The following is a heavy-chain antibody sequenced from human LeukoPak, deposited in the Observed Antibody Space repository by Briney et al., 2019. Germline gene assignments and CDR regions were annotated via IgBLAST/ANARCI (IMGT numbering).Heavy chain of an antibody. CDR3: AELGITMIGGV. Sequence: GSRRLSCAASGFTVSSNYMSWDRQAPGKGLEWVSVIYSGGSTYYADSVKGRFTISRDNSKNTLYLQMNSLRAEDTAVYYCAELGITMIGGVWGKGTTVTISS. CDR1: GFTVSSNY. D-gene: IGHD3-10*02. J-gene: IGHJ6*04. V-gene: IGHV3-53*01. CDR2: IYSGGST.